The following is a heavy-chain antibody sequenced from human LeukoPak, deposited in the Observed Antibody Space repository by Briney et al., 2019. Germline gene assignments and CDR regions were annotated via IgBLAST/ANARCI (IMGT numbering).Heavy chain of an antibody. CDR2: IYYSGST. D-gene: IGHD3-10*01. CDR3: ARSYGSGSSAGY. Sequence: SETLSLTXTVSGGSISSSSYYWGWIRQPPGKGLEWIGSIYYSGSTYYNPSLKSRVTISVDTSKNQFSLKLSSVTAADTAVYYCARSYGSGSSAGYWGQGTLVTVSS. V-gene: IGHV4-39*01. CDR1: GGSISSSSYY. J-gene: IGHJ4*02.